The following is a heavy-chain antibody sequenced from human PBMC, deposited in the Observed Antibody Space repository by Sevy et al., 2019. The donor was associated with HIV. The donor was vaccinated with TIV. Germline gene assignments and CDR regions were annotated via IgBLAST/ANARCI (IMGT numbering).Heavy chain of an antibody. V-gene: IGHV3-23*01. CDR1: GFTFTSYA. CDR3: AKLVRDCSGGSCPGGFDY. Sequence: GGSLRLSCAASGFTFTSYAMYWVRQAPGKGLEWVAAISGSGQSSFYADSVKGRFTISRDNSKNTLYLQMNSLRAEDTAVYYCAKLVRDCSGGSCPGGFDYWGQGTLVTVSS. J-gene: IGHJ4*02. D-gene: IGHD2-15*01. CDR2: ISGSGQSS.